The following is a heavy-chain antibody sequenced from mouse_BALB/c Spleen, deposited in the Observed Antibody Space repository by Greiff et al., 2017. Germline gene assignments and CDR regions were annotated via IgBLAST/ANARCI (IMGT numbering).Heavy chain of an antibody. J-gene: IGHJ2*01. Sequence: VQLQESAAELARPGASVKMSCKASGYTFTSYTMHWVKQRPGQGLEWIGYINPSSGYTEYNQKFKDKTTLTADKSSSTAYMQLSSLTSEDSAVYYCARSDYGDYWGQGTTLTVSS. D-gene: IGHD1-2*01. CDR1: GYTFTSYT. V-gene: IGHV1-4*02. CDR2: INPSSGYT. CDR3: ARSDYGDY.